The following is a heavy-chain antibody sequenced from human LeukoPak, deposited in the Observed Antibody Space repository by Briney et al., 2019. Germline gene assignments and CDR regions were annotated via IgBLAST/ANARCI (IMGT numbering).Heavy chain of an antibody. CDR1: GFVFSIYT. D-gene: IGHD3-16*01. CDR2: ISGSGNGGNI. CDR3: VKDFGRVRGTPDS. Sequence: GGSLRLSCSASGFVFSIYTMYWVRQAPGKGPEYVSTISGSGNGGNIYYADSVKGRFTISRDDSKSILYLQMNGLRSEDTAVYYCVKDFGRVRGTPDSWGQGTLVTVSS. V-gene: IGHV3-64D*06. J-gene: IGHJ4*02.